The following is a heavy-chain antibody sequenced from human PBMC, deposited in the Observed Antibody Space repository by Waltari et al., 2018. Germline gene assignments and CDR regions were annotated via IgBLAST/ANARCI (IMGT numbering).Heavy chain of an antibody. CDR2: AFFDGIKT. D-gene: IGHD3-10*01. CDR3: AKDAFGNTYLDH. Sequence: QVQLVESGGGVVQPGMSLRLSCAASGFSLSNFGIHWVRQAPGKGLEWVALAFFDGIKTDYADSVRGRFTISRDNSKNTLYLDINNLRVDDTGIYYCAKDAFGNTYLDHWGQGTVVTVSS. V-gene: IGHV3-30*18. CDR1: GFSLSNFG. J-gene: IGHJ5*02.